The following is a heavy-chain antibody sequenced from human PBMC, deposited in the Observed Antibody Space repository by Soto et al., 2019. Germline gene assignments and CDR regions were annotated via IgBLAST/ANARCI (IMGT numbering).Heavy chain of an antibody. CDR3: AREVQVHTPAFVY. Sequence: QVQLLQSGAEMQKPGSSVKVSCQSSGGTFNTYAMNWVRQAPGQGPEWMGDISPMFVAANYAQKLQRRVTITADESTGTSYMQLRSLTSEDTALYFCAREVQVHTPAFVYWGQGTLVTVSS. CDR2: ISPMFVAA. V-gene: IGHV1-69*19. CDR1: GGTFNTYA. J-gene: IGHJ4*02. D-gene: IGHD2-15*01.